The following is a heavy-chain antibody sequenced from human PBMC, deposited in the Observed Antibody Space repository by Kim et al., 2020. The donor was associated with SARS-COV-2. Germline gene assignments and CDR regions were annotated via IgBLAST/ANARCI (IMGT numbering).Heavy chain of an antibody. CDR3: ATDLRTYYYGSGSYETGY. Sequence: ASVKVSCKVSGYTLTELSMHWVRQAPGKGLEWMGGFDPEDGETIYAQKFQGRVTMTEDTSTDTAYMELSSLRSEDTAVYYCATDLRTYYYGSGSYETGYWGQGTLVTVSS. V-gene: IGHV1-24*01. CDR1: GYTLTELS. D-gene: IGHD3-10*01. J-gene: IGHJ4*02. CDR2: FDPEDGET.